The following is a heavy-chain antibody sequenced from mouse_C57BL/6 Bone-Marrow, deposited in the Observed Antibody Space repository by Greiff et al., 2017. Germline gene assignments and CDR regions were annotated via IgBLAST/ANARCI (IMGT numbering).Heavy chain of an antibody. D-gene: IGHD1-2*01. V-gene: IGHV1-4*01. CDR1: GYTFTSYT. Sequence: VKLVESGAELARPGASVKMSCKASGYTFTSYTMHWVKQRPGQGLEWIGYINPSSGYTKYNQKFKDKATLTADKSSSTAYMQLSSLTSEDSAVYYCARTTTADYWGQGTTLTVSS. CDR3: ARTTTADY. J-gene: IGHJ2*01. CDR2: INPSSGYT.